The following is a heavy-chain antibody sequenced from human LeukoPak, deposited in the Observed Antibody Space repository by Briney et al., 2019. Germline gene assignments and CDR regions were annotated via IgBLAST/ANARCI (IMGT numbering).Heavy chain of an antibody. D-gene: IGHD1-26*01. J-gene: IGHJ4*02. CDR3: ARVLVGAQRGLDY. V-gene: IGHV3-74*01. CDR2: IYSDGSSP. Sequence: GGSLRLSRAASGFTFNNYWMHWVRQVPGKGLVWVSRIYSDGSSPNYADSVKGRFTISRDNAKNTLYLQMNSLRAEDTAVYYCARVLVGAQRGLDYWGQGTLVTVSS. CDR1: GFTFNNYW.